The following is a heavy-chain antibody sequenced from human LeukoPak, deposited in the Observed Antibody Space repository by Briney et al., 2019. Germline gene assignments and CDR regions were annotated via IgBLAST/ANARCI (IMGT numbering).Heavy chain of an antibody. Sequence: ASVKVSCKASGYTFTSYDIHWVRQATGQGLEWMGLMNPNSGNTGYAQKFQGRVTMTRNTSISTAYMELSSLRSEDTAVYYCARGTHYDILTGYYTLDYWGQGTLVAVSS. CDR3: ARGTHYDILTGYYTLDY. V-gene: IGHV1-8*01. J-gene: IGHJ4*02. CDR2: MNPNSGNT. CDR1: GYTFTSYD. D-gene: IGHD3-9*01.